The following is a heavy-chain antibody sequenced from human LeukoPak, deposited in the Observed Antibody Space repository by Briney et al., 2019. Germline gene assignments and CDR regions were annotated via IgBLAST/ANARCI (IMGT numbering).Heavy chain of an antibody. CDR1: GFTFSSHG. Sequence: PGGSLRLSCAASGFTFSSHGMHWVRQAPGKGLQWVAFIKFDGLVTHYADSVKGRFTIPRDKSKNTLFLQMKSVRADDTAVYFCAKDRQYYASGSYSHWGQGTLVTVSS. J-gene: IGHJ4*02. D-gene: IGHD3-10*01. CDR2: IKFDGLVT. V-gene: IGHV3-30*02. CDR3: AKDRQYYASGSYSH.